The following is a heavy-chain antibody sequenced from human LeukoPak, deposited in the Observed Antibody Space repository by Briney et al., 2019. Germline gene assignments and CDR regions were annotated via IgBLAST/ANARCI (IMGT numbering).Heavy chain of an antibody. Sequence: SETLSLTCTVSGGSISSSSYYWGWIRQPPGKGLEWIGSIYYRGSSYYNPSLKSRVTISVDTSKNQFSLKLGSVTVADTAVYYCANAASYSVDYWGQGTLVTVSS. CDR3: ANAASYSVDY. J-gene: IGHJ4*02. CDR2: IYYRGSS. CDR1: GGSISSSSYY. D-gene: IGHD1-26*01. V-gene: IGHV4-39*01.